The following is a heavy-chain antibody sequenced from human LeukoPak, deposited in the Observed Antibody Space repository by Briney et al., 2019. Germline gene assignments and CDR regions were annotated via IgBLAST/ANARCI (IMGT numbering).Heavy chain of an antibody. V-gene: IGHV3-48*04. CDR2: ISSSSSTI. D-gene: IGHD3-22*01. Sequence: PGGFLRLSCAASGFTFSSYSMNWVRQAPGKGLEWVSYISSSSSTIYYADSVKGRFTISRDNAKNSLYLQMNSLRAEDTAVYYCARAGNGRVVVINPPQGARGLFDYWGQGTLVTVSS. CDR3: ARAGNGRVVVINPPQGARGLFDY. J-gene: IGHJ4*02. CDR1: GFTFSSYS.